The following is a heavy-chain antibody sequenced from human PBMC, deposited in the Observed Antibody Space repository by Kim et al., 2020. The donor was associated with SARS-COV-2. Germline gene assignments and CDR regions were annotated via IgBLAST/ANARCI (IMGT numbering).Heavy chain of an antibody. CDR1: GYTFTSYY. V-gene: IGHV1-46*01. CDR3: ARDHLGQFWSGYYQGYFDY. D-gene: IGHD3-3*02. CDR2: INPSGGST. J-gene: IGHJ4*02. Sequence: ASVKVSCKASGYTFTSYYMHWVRQAPGQGLEWMGIINPSGGSTSYAQKFQGRVTMTRDTSTSTVYMELSSLRSEDTAVYYCARDHLGQFWSGYYQGYFDYWGQGTLVTVSS.